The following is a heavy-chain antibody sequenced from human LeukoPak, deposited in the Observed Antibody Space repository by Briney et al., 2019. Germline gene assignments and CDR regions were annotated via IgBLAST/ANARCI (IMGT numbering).Heavy chain of an antibody. V-gene: IGHV4-39*01. D-gene: IGHD6-25*01. CDR1: GGSIISSSYY. CDR2: ISYCGST. CDR3: ARRDSSGVIPRWDY. J-gene: IGHJ4*02. Sequence: PSETLSLTCTVSGGSIISSSYYWGWIRQPPGKGLEWIGSISYCGSTYYTPTLKGRVTISVDASKSPASLELRSVTAEDTAVYYCARRDSSGVIPRWDYWGQGTLVTVSS.